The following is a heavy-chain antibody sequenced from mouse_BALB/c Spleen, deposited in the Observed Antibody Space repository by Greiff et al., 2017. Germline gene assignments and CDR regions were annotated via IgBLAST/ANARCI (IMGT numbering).Heavy chain of an antibody. CDR1: GYTFISYW. J-gene: IGHJ3*01. Sequence: QVQLQQSGAELAKPGASVKMSCKASGYTFISYWMHWVKQRPGQGLEWIGYINPSTGYTEYNQKFKDKATLTADKSSSTAYMQLSSLTSEDSAVYYCARQVRRAWFAYWGQGTLVTVSA. D-gene: IGHD2-14*01. CDR2: INPSTGYT. CDR3: ARQVRRAWFAY. V-gene: IGHV1-7*01.